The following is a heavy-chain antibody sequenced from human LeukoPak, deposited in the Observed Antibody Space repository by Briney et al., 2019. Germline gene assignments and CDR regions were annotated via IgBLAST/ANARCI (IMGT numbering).Heavy chain of an antibody. D-gene: IGHD2-2*02. CDR2: INSDGSST. J-gene: IGHJ4*02. CDR3: ARGKLRCSSTSCYNFDY. V-gene: IGHV3-74*01. CDR1: GFTFNSYW. Sequence: PGGSLRLSCAASGFTFNSYWMHWVRHAPGKGLVWVSRINSDGSSTGYADSVKGRFTISRDNAKNTLSLQMNSLRAEDTAVYYCARGKLRCSSTSCYNFDYWGQGALVTVSS.